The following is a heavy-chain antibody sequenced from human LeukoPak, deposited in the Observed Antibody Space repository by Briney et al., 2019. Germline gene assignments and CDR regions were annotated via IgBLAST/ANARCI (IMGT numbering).Heavy chain of an antibody. Sequence: PSETLSLTCAVYGGSFSGYYWSWIRQPPGKGLEWIGEINHSGSTNYNPSLKSRVTISVDTSKNQFSLKLSSVTAADTAVYYCARGADSGWLFYWGQGTLVTVSS. D-gene: IGHD6-19*01. CDR1: GGSFSGYY. CDR2: INHSGST. CDR3: ARGADSGWLFY. V-gene: IGHV4-34*01. J-gene: IGHJ4*02.